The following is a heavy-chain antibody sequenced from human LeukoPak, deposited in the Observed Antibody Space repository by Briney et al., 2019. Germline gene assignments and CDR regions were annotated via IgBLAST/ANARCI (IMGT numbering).Heavy chain of an antibody. J-gene: IGHJ4*02. V-gene: IGHV3-49*04. D-gene: IGHD5-12*01. CDR2: IRSKAYGATP. CDR3: TRSYIGYDHFVC. Sequence: PGRSLRLSCTASGFTFGDYALNWVRQAPGKGLEWVGFIRSKAYGATPEYAASVKGRFTISRDDSKSIAYLQMNSLETEDTAVYYCTRSYIGYDHFVCWGQGTLVTVSS. CDR1: GFTFGDYA.